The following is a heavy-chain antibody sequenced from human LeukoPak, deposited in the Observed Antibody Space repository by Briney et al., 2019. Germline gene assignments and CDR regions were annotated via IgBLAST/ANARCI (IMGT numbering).Heavy chain of an antibody. V-gene: IGHV3-21*01. Sequence: GGSLRLSCAASGFPLSSHDMSWVRQAPGKGLEWDYSITPRGDYIYYADSRKGRFTISRDNAKNSLYLQMSSLRAEDTAVYYCVRHRTASDYWGQGALVTVSS. CDR2: ITPRGDYI. J-gene: IGHJ4*02. CDR3: VRHRTASDY. D-gene: IGHD1-1*01. CDR1: GFPLSSHD.